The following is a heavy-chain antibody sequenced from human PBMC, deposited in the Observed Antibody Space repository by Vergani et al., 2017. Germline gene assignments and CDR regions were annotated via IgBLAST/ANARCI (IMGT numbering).Heavy chain of an antibody. CDR3: AREPGIAAARTGWYFDL. CDR1: GFTFSSYS. J-gene: IGHJ2*01. CDR2: ISSSSTI. D-gene: IGHD6-13*01. V-gene: IGHV3-48*01. Sequence: EVQLVESGGGLVQPGGSLRLSCAASGFTFSSYSMNWVRQAPGKGLEWVSYISSSSTIYYADSVKGRFTISRDNAKNSLYLQMNSLRAEDTAVYYCAREPGIAAARTGWYFDLWGRGTLVTVSS.